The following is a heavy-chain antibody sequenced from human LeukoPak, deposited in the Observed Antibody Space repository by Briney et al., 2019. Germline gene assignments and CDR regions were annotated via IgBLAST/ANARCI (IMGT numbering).Heavy chain of an antibody. CDR2: INPKSGRT. Sequence: CXXSGYXFTNYDXXWVXXATXQXXXXMGWINPKSGRTGYAQKFQGRVTFTRNTSISTAYMELNNLRSDDTAVYYCARETSSRFFDYWGQGTLLTVSS. J-gene: IGHJ4*02. CDR3: ARETSSRFFDY. V-gene: IGHV1-8*03. CDR1: GYXFTNYD.